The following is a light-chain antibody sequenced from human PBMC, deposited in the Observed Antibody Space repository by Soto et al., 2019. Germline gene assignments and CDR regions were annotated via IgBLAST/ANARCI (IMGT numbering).Light chain of an antibody. CDR1: QGISSH. CDR2: AAS. Sequence: IQFTQSPSSLSASVVDRVTISCRASQGISSHLAWYQQKPGKAPRLLIYAASTLQSGVPSRFSGSGSGTDFTLTITSLEPEDFATYYCQQFKNYVTFGQGTRLEIK. V-gene: IGKV1-9*01. J-gene: IGKJ5*01. CDR3: QQFKNYVT.